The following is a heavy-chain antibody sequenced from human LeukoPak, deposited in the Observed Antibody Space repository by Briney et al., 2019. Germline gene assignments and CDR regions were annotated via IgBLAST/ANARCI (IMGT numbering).Heavy chain of an antibody. Sequence: GGSLRLSCAASGFTFSSYWMSWVRQAPGKGLEWVANIKQDGSEKYYVDSVKGRFTISRDNAKNSLYLQMNSLRAEDTAVYYCAGGRPLDYGGNSIYFDYWGQGTLVTVSS. V-gene: IGHV3-7*01. CDR3: AGGRPLDYGGNSIYFDY. CDR2: IKQDGSEK. CDR1: GFTFSSYW. J-gene: IGHJ4*02. D-gene: IGHD4-23*01.